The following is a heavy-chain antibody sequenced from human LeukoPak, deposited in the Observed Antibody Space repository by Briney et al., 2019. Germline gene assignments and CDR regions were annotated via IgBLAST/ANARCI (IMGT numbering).Heavy chain of an antibody. Sequence: SETLSLTCTVSGGSISSSSYYWGWIRRPPGKGLEWIGSIYYSGSTYYNPSLKSRVTISVDTSKNQFSLKLSSVTAADTAVYYCARDTGNYRIDYWGQGTLVTVSS. D-gene: IGHD1-7*01. J-gene: IGHJ4*02. CDR3: ARDTGNYRIDY. CDR2: IYYSGST. CDR1: GGSISSSSYY. V-gene: IGHV4-39*07.